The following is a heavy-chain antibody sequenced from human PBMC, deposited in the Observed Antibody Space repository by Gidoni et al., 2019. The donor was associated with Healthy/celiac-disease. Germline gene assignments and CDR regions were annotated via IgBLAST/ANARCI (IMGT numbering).Heavy chain of an antibody. CDR1: GFTFSSYA. D-gene: IGHD2-2*02. CDR2: ISGSGGST. Sequence: EVQLLESGGGLVQPGGSLRLSCAASGFTFSSYAMSWVRQAPGKGLEWVSAISGSGGSTYYADSVKGRFTISRDNSKNTLYLQMNSLRAEDTAVYYCAKDKGVYCSSTSCYTDFDYWGQGTLVTVSS. V-gene: IGHV3-23*01. J-gene: IGHJ4*02. CDR3: AKDKGVYCSSTSCYTDFDY.